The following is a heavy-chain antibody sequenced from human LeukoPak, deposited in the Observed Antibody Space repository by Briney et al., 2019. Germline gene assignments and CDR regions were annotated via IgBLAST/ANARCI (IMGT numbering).Heavy chain of an antibody. CDR1: GYTFTSYY. CDR3: ARGSGGSSLH. J-gene: IGHJ4*02. D-gene: IGHD1-26*01. CDR2: INPSGGST. Sequence: ASVKVSCKASGYTFTSYYMHWVRQAPGEGLEWMGIINPSGGSTSYAQKFQGRVTMTRNTSISTAYMELSSLRSDDTAVYYCARGSGGSSLHWGQGTLVTVSS. V-gene: IGHV1-46*01.